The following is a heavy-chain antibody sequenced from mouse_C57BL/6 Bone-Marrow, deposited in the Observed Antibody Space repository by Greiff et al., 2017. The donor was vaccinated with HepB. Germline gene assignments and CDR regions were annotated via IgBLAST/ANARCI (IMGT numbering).Heavy chain of an antibody. V-gene: IGHV5-9-1*02. Sequence: DVQLVESGEGLVKPGGSLKLSCAASGFTFSSYAMSWVRQTPEKRLEWVAYISSGGDYIYYADTVKGRFTISRDNARNTLYLQMSSLKSEDTAMYYCTRDFYYGNYAWFAYWGQGTLVTVSA. J-gene: IGHJ3*01. CDR3: TRDFYYGNYAWFAY. CDR1: GFTFSSYA. D-gene: IGHD2-1*01. CDR2: ISSGGDYI.